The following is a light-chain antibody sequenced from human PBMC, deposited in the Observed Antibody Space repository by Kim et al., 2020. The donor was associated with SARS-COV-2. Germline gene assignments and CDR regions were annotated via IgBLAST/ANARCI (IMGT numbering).Light chain of an antibody. V-gene: IGLV3-19*01. CDR1: RLRSYY. CDR3: NSRDRSGNHVL. CDR2: GKN. Sequence: AWGQTVRITCQGDRLRSYYASWYQQKPGQAPVLVMYGKNNRPSGIPDRFSGSYSGNTASLTVTGAQAEDEGDYYCNSRDRSGNHVLFGGGTKLTVL. J-gene: IGLJ2*01.